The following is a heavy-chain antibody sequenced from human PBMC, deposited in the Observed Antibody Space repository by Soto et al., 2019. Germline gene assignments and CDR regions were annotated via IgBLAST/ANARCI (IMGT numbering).Heavy chain of an antibody. CDR3: VQYGDYYYYGMDV. D-gene: IGHD4-17*01. CDR1: GFTFSDYY. CDR2: ISSSGSTI. Sequence: PGWSLRLSCAASGFTFSDYYMSWIRQAPGKGLEWVSYISSSGSTIYYADSVKGRFTISRDNAKNSLYLQMNSLRAEDTAVYYCVQYGDYYYYGMDVWGQGTTVTVSS. V-gene: IGHV3-11*01. J-gene: IGHJ6*02.